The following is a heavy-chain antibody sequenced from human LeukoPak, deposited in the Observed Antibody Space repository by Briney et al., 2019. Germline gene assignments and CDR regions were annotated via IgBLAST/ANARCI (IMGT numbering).Heavy chain of an antibody. D-gene: IGHD6-19*01. CDR1: EFTFSSYA. Sequence: GGSLRLSCAASEFTFSSYAMNWVRQAPGKGLEWVAVISYDGSNKYYVDSVKGRFTISRDNSKNTLYLQMNSLRPEDTAVYYCAKDRGEQWLVTSFDYWGQGTLVTVSS. J-gene: IGHJ4*02. CDR2: ISYDGSNK. V-gene: IGHV3-30*18. CDR3: AKDRGEQWLVTSFDY.